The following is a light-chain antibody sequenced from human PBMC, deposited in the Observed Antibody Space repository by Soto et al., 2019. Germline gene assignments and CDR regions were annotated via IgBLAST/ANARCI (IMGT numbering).Light chain of an antibody. CDR1: QSISSN. CDR3: QQYGYLVT. Sequence: EMVMTQSPATLSVSPGERATLSCRASQSISSNLAWYQQKPGQAPRLLIYGASTRATAIPARFSGSGSGTYFTLTISRLEPEDFAMYYCQQYGYLVTFGGGTKVDIK. CDR2: GAS. V-gene: IGKV3-15*01. J-gene: IGKJ4*01.